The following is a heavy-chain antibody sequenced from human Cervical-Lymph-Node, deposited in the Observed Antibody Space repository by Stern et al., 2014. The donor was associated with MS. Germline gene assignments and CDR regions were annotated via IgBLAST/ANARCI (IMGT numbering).Heavy chain of an antibody. Sequence: EDQLVESGGGLVKPGGSLRLSCAASGFSFSSYSMNWVRQAPGKGLEWVSSISSGSDYMYYADSMKGRLTISRDDAKNSLYLLMNSLRAEDTAVYYCARDCGGDCYSGFDSWGQGTLVSVSS. CDR3: ARDCGGDCYSGFDS. D-gene: IGHD2-21*02. CDR2: ISSGSDYM. V-gene: IGHV3-21*01. CDR1: GFSFSSYS. J-gene: IGHJ4*02.